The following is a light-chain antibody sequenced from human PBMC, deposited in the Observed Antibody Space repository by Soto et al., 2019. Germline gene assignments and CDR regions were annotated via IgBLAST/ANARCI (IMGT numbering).Light chain of an antibody. Sequence: EIVLTQSPATLSLSPGERATLSCRASQGVSSYLAWYQQKPGQAPRLLIYDASNRATGIPARFSGSGSGTDFTLTISSLEPEDFAVYYCQQRSNWPGLTFGGGTKVDIK. V-gene: IGKV3-11*01. CDR3: QQRSNWPGLT. CDR2: DAS. CDR1: QGVSSY. J-gene: IGKJ4*01.